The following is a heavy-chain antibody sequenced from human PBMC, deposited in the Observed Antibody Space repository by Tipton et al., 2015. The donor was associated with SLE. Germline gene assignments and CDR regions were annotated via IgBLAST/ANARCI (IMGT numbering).Heavy chain of an antibody. CDR1: GGSISSSGYY. J-gene: IGHJ4*02. D-gene: IGHD6-13*01. Sequence: LRLSCTVSGGSISSSGYYWGWIRQPPGKGLEWIGSIYYSGSTYYTPSLKSRVSISVDTSKNQFSLRLNSVTAADTAVFYCARHGWQQLDRDGFDFWGQGTLVTVSS. CDR3: ARHGWQQLDRDGFDF. V-gene: IGHV4-39*01. CDR2: IYYSGST.